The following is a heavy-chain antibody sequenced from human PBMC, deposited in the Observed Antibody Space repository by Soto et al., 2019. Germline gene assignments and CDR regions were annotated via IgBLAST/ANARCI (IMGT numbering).Heavy chain of an antibody. V-gene: IGHV2-5*02. CDR3: AHRVLRSVFGLVTTTAIYFDF. D-gene: IGHD3-3*01. Sequence: QITLNESGPTVVRPTETLTLTCRFSGFSLTTSGVGVGWIRQSPGKAPEWLALIYWDDDKRYSASLKSRLTITKEPPKNQVVLTVSDLDPTDTTTYYCAHRVLRSVFGLVTTTAIYFDFWGQGTPVAVSS. CDR1: GFSLTTSGVG. CDR2: IYWDDDK. J-gene: IGHJ4*02.